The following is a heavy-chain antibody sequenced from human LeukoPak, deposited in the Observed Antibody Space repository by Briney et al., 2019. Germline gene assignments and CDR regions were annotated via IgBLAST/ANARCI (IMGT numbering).Heavy chain of an antibody. D-gene: IGHD1-26*01. CDR1: GDSINTYY. Sequence: SETLSLTCTVPGDSINTYYWNWIRQPAGKGLEWIGRINTSGNTNYNPSLKSRVTMSVDTSQNQFSLKVNSVTAADTAVYYCARYRQENSGQFDYRGQGALVTVSS. CDR2: INTSGNT. CDR3: ARYRQENSGQFDY. J-gene: IGHJ4*02. V-gene: IGHV4-4*07.